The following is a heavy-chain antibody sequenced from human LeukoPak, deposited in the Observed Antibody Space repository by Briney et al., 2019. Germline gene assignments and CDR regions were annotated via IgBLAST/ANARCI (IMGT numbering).Heavy chain of an antibody. Sequence: GGSLRLSCAASGFTVSSNYMSWVRQAPGKGLEWVSVIYSGGSTYYADSVKGRFTISRDNSKNTLYLQMNSLRAEDTAVYYCCSGSHSTYYDYWGQGTLVTVSS. J-gene: IGHJ4*02. D-gene: IGHD3-10*01. CDR1: GFTVSSNY. CDR2: IYSGGST. CDR3: CSGSHSTYYDY. V-gene: IGHV3-66*01.